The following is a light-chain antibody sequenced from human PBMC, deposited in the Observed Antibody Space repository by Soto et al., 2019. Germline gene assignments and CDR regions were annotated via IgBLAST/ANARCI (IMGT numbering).Light chain of an antibody. Sequence: KVMTQSPATLSVTPGERPTLSCRASQSVNSNLAWYQQQHGQAPRLLLYGASTRAIGIPARFSGSASGTEFTLTISSLQSEDSAVYYCQQYNDWPLTFAGWTKVEI. CDR1: QSVNSN. CDR3: QQYNDWPLT. J-gene: IGKJ4*01. CDR2: GAS. V-gene: IGKV3-15*01.